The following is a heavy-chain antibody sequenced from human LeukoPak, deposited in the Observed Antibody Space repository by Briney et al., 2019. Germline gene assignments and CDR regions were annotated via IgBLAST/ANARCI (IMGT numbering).Heavy chain of an antibody. CDR2: INGSGGST. D-gene: IGHD3-10*01. V-gene: IGHV3-23*01. CDR3: AKDGRLWFGEFDYFDY. J-gene: IGHJ4*02. CDR1: GFTFSSYA. Sequence: GGSLRLSCAASGFTFSSYAMSWVRQAPGKGLEWVSAINGSGGSTYYADSVKGRFTISRDNSKNTLYLQMNSLRAEDTAVYYCAKDGRLWFGEFDYFDYWGQGTLVTVSS.